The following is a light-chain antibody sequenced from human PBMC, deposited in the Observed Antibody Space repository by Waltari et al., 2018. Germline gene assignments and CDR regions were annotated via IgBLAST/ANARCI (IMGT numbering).Light chain of an antibody. Sequence: EIVLTQFPATLSLSPGDTVSPSCRASQSVSTYLAWYQQKPGQAPRLLIHDASVRATGIPDRFRGSGSGTDFTLTITNLEPEDFGVYYCQQRGDWPSGLTFGGGTKVEI. CDR2: DAS. V-gene: IGKV3-11*01. CDR1: QSVSTY. CDR3: QQRGDWPSGLT. J-gene: IGKJ4*01.